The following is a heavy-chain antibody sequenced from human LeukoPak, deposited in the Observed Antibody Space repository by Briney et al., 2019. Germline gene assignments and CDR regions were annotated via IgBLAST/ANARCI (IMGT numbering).Heavy chain of an antibody. CDR2: IYPGDSDT. J-gene: IGHJ3*02. D-gene: IGHD1-26*01. CDR1: GYTLTNFR. CDR3: GGEVSMVGATESAFHM. Sequence: GESLKFSCKASGYTLTNFRCGWLRQMPGKGLEWMGIIYPGDSDTRYSPSFQGQVTISADKSISTAYLQWRSLKASDTAIYYCGGEVSMVGATESAFHMWGEGTMVTVSS. V-gene: IGHV5-51*01.